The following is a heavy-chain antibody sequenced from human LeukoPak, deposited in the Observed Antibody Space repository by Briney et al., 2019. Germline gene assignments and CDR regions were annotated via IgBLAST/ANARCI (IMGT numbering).Heavy chain of an antibody. D-gene: IGHD3-10*02. CDR3: ATSPEYYYVL. V-gene: IGHV3-11*04. Sequence: GGSLRLSCAASGFTFSDYYMNWVRQAPGKGLEWVSYISSSGSTIYYADSVKGRFTISRDNAKNSLYLQMNSLRAEDTAVYYCATSPEYYYVLWGQGTLVTVSS. CDR2: ISSSGSTI. J-gene: IGHJ4*02. CDR1: GFTFSDYY.